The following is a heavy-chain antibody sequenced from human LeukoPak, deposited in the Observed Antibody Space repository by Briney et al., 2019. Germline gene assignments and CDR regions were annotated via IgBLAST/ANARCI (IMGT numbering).Heavy chain of an antibody. CDR2: INANGDNT. D-gene: IGHD3-22*01. V-gene: IGHV3-64*01. Sequence: PGGSLRLSCAASGFTFSSYAFHWVRQAPGKGLEYVSAINANGDNTYYANSVKGRFTISRDNSKNTLYLQMGSLRTEDMAVYYCASGPYDSSGYYYGWGQGTLVTVSS. CDR3: ASGPYDSSGYYYG. J-gene: IGHJ4*02. CDR1: GFTFSSYA.